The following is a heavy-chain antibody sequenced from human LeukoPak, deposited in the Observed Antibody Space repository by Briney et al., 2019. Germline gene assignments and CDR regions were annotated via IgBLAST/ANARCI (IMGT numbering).Heavy chain of an antibody. D-gene: IGHD3-3*01. CDR1: GFTFSSYA. CDR3: AKVSYYDFWSGYFHSFDY. V-gene: IGHV3-23*01. Sequence: PGGSLRLSCAASGFTFSSYAMSRVRQAPGKGLEWVSAISGSGGSTYYADSVKGRFTISRDNSKNTLYLQMNGLRAEDTAVYYCAKVSYYDFWSGYFHSFDYWGQGTLVTVSS. J-gene: IGHJ4*02. CDR2: ISGSGGST.